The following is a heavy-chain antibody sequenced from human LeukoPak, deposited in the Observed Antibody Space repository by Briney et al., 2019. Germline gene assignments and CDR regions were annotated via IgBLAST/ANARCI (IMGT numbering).Heavy chain of an antibody. D-gene: IGHD4-17*01. J-gene: IGHJ4*02. V-gene: IGHV4-34*01. CDR3: ARPSYGDYLGY. Sequence: SETLTLTCAVYGGSFSGYYWSWIRQPPGKGLEWIGEINHSGGTNYNPSLMSRVSISVDTSKYKFSLKLSSVTAADTDVYYCARPSYGDYLGYWGQGTLVTVSS. CDR2: INHSGGT. CDR1: GGSFSGYY.